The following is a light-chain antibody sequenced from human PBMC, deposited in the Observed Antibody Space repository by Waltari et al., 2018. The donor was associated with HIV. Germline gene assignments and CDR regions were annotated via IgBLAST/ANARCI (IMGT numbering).Light chain of an antibody. CDR1: NPTSRHQG. J-gene: IGLJ3*02. V-gene: IGLV10-54*01. CDR2: RTH. Sequence: AWLTQPPSVSEDQRQTATLTRPGNNPTSRHQGATWLQQHTVHPPKLLPYRTHHPPSVISEKFAASRAGTAASLKVTGLQPEDEADYYCSTWDRSLGAGVFGGGTKLTVL. CDR3: STWDRSLGAGV.